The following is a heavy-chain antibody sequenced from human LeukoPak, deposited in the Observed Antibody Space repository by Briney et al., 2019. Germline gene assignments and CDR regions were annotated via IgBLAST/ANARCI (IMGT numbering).Heavy chain of an antibody. Sequence: GGSLRLSCAASGFVFSSYVMHWVRQAPGKGLEWVAVIPYDGSNKYYADSVKGRFTISRDNSKNTLYLQMNSLRAEDTAVNYCARDRGFGELLSDYFYDYVMDVWGQGTTVTVSS. CDR1: GFVFSSYV. CDR3: ARDRGFGELLSDYFYDYVMDV. D-gene: IGHD3-10*01. J-gene: IGHJ6*02. V-gene: IGHV3-30*04. CDR2: IPYDGSNK.